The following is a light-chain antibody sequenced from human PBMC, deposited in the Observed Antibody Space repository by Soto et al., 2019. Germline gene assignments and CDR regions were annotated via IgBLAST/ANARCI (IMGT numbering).Light chain of an antibody. V-gene: IGLV1-40*01. CDR2: GNN. J-gene: IGLJ3*02. CDR3: QSYDSSLNGWV. Sequence: QSVLTQPPSVSGAPGQRVTISCTGSSSNIGAGYDVHWYQQLPGTAPTLLIYGNNIRPSGVPDRFSGSKSGTSASLAITGLQAEDEADYYCQSYDSSLNGWVFGGGTKLTVL. CDR1: SSNIGAGYD.